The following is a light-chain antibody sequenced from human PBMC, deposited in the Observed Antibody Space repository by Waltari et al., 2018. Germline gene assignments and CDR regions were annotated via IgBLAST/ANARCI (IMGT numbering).Light chain of an antibody. J-gene: IGKJ1*01. V-gene: IGKV1-5*03. Sequence: DIQMTQFPSTLSASVGARVTITCRASQSISGVLAWYQQKPGKAPKLLIYKASTLEGGVPSRFSGSGSGTEFTLTICSLQPDDFATYYCQQYTTYWTFGQGTKVEIK. CDR3: QQYTTYWT. CDR1: QSISGV. CDR2: KAS.